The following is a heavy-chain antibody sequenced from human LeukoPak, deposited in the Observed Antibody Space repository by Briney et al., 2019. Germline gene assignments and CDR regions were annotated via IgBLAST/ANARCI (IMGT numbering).Heavy chain of an antibody. Sequence: SETLSLTCNVSGVSISSSSYYWGWIRQPPGKGLEWIGSIYSSGSTYYNSSLKSRVTISIDTSKNQVSLKMSSVTAADTAVYYCAKSGGYGLIDYWGQGTLVIVSS. V-gene: IGHV4-39*01. CDR1: GVSISSSSYY. J-gene: IGHJ4*01. D-gene: IGHD6-25*01. CDR3: AKSGGYGLIDY. CDR2: IYSSGST.